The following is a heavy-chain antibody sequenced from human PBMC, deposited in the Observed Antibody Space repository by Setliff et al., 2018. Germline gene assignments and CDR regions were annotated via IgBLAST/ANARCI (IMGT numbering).Heavy chain of an antibody. CDR3: ARDLPTEYETIRDTFDV. V-gene: IGHV7-4-1*01. D-gene: IGHD2-21*01. J-gene: IGHJ3*01. Sequence: VKVSCKASGYIFTSYGFSWVRQAPGQGLEWMGWINTKTATPSYAQGFTGRFVFSLDTSASTAHLQIVSLTSEDTAVYYCARDLPTEYETIRDTFDVWGQGTKVT. CDR1: GYIFTSYG. CDR2: INTKTATP.